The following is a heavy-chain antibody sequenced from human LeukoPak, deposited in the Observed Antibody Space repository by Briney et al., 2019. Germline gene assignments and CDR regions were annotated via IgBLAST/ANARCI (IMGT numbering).Heavy chain of an antibody. V-gene: IGHV4-39*01. Sequence: SETLSLTCTVSGGSLSSYYWSWIRQPPGKGLEWIGSIYYSGSTYYNPSLKSRVTISVDTSKNQFSLKLSSVTAADTAVYYCASPTYYYDSSGYSSYFDYWGQGTLVTVSS. D-gene: IGHD3-22*01. CDR2: IYYSGST. CDR1: GGSLSSYY. J-gene: IGHJ4*02. CDR3: ASPTYYYDSSGYSSYFDY.